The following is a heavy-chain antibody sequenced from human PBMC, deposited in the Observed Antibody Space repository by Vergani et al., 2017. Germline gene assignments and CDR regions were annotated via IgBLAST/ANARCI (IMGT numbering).Heavy chain of an antibody. CDR3: ARRSGIVYDIFSGPQYFFDF. CDR1: GFSIDNGYY. CDR2: IYRTGRT. V-gene: IGHV4-38-2*01. Sequence: QVQLQESGPGLVKPSETLSLTCAVSGFSIDNGYYWDWIRQPPGKGLEWIGSIYRTGRTHFNPSLKSRVPIAVDTSNNHFSLRLNSLTAADTAVYYCARRSGIVYDIFSGPQYFFDFWGQGTLVTVSS. D-gene: IGHD3-9*01. J-gene: IGHJ4*02.